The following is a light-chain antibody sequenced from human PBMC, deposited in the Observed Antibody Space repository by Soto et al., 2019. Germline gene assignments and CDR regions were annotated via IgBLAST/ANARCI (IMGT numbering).Light chain of an antibody. Sequence: QSVLTQPPSVSEAPGQRVTISCTGTSSDIGAGYDVHWYQQLPGAAPKLLIYSNAIRPSGVPDRFSASKSGTSASLAITGLRAADEADYYCQSYDSSLTTYVFGTGTKLTVL. CDR1: SSDIGAGYD. J-gene: IGLJ1*01. CDR2: SNA. V-gene: IGLV1-40*01. CDR3: QSYDSSLTTYV.